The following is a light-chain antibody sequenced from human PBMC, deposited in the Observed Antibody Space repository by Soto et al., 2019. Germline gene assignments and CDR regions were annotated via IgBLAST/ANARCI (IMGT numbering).Light chain of an antibody. Sequence: DIVMTQSPDSLAVSLGERATINCKSSQTVVYSNSAKNYFAWYQQKPGQPPKLLIYWASTRESGVPDRFSGSGSGTDFPLNISILQAEDVAVYYCQQYYDTPYTFGQGTKLVIK. CDR2: WAS. CDR1: QTVVYSNSAKNY. CDR3: QQYYDTPYT. J-gene: IGKJ2*01. V-gene: IGKV4-1*01.